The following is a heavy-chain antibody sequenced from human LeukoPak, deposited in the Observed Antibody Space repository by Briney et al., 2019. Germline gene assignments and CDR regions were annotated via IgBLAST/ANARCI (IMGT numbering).Heavy chain of an antibody. J-gene: IGHJ4*02. V-gene: IGHV3-48*02. CDR1: VFTFSSYG. Sequence: YPGGSLRLSCAASVFTFSSYGMNWVRQVRQAPGKGLEWLSYISSSDNTIYYADSVKGRFTISRDNAKNSLYLHMNGLRDEDTAVYCCAKAMRSGYDYWGQGTLVTVSS. D-gene: IGHD5-12*01. CDR3: AKAMRSGYDY. CDR2: ISSSDNTI.